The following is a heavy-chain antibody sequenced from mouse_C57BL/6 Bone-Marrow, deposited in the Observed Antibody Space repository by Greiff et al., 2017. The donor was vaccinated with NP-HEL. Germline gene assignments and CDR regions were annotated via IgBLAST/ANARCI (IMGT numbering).Heavy chain of an antibody. CDR2: IRNKANGYTT. J-gene: IGHJ3*01. V-gene: IGHV7-3*01. CDR1: GFTFTDYY. D-gene: IGHD2-5*01. Sequence: DVMLVESGGGLVQPGGSLSLSCAASGFTFTDYYMSWVRQPPGKALEWLGFIRNKANGYTTEYSASVKGRFTISRDNSQSILYLQMNALRAEDSATYYCARYEAYYSNYALAYWGQGTLVTVSA. CDR3: ARYEAYYSNYALAY.